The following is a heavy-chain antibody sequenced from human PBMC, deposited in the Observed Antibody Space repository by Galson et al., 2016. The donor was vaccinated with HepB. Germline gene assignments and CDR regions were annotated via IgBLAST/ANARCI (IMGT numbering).Heavy chain of an antibody. V-gene: IGHV3-74*01. CDR1: EFTLSSYW. CDR2: INSDGSTT. CDR3: ARDRAWDHIVSESHDVFDI. J-gene: IGHJ3*02. Sequence: SLRLSCAASEFTLSSYWMHWVRQAPGKGLVWVSRINSDGSTTTYADSVKGRFTISRDNAKNTLYLQMNSLRVEDTAVYYCARDRAWDHIVSESHDVFDIWGQGTMVSVSS. D-gene: IGHD1-26*01.